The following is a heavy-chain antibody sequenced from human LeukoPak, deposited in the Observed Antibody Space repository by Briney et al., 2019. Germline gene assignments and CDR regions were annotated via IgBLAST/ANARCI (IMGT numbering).Heavy chain of an antibody. V-gene: IGHV3-48*01. J-gene: IGHJ4*02. CDR1: GYTFSDYT. CDR3: TRDLEY. CDR2: ISSGGSVM. Sequence: GGSLRLFCGASGYTFSDYTVNWVRQAPGKGPEWISYISSGGSVMHYADSVKGRFTISRDNVENSLYLQMNSLRVEDTAVYYCTRDLEYWGQGVLVTVSS.